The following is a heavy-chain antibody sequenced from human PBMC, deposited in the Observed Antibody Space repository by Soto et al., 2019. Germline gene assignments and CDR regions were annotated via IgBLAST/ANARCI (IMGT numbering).Heavy chain of an antibody. Sequence: GSLRLSCAASGFTFSSYALSWVRQAPGKGLEWVSAVSGSGSSTCYADSVKGRFTISRDNSKNTLFLQMNSLRAEDTAVYYCAKDSSSWSSNYYYYGMDVWGQGTTVTVSS. CDR2: VSGSGSST. CDR1: GFTFSSYA. CDR3: AKDSSSWSSNYYYYGMDV. V-gene: IGHV3-23*01. D-gene: IGHD6-13*01. J-gene: IGHJ6*02.